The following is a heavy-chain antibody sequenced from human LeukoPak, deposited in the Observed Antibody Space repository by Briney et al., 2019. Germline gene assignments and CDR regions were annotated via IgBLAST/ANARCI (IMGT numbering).Heavy chain of an antibody. J-gene: IGHJ3*02. Sequence: GESLQISCKGSGFDFTTYWVTWVRPMPGKGLEWMGTIWPRDSDTRYSPSFQGQVTISADKSISTAYLHWNSLKAPDTAIYYCARPRTTGTTSAFDIWGQGTMVSVSS. V-gene: IGHV5-51*01. D-gene: IGHD1-1*01. CDR1: GFDFTTYW. CDR2: IWPRDSDT. CDR3: ARPRTTGTTSAFDI.